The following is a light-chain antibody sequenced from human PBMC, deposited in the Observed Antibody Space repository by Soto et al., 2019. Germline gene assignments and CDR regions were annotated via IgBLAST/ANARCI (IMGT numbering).Light chain of an antibody. CDR2: GNS. CDR3: QSYDSSLSGYV. J-gene: IGLJ1*01. V-gene: IGLV1-40*01. Sequence: QSVLTQPPSVSVAPGQRVTISCTGSSSNIGAGYDVHWYQQLPGTAPKLLIYGNSNRPSGVPDRFSGSKSGTSASLAITGLQAEDEADYCCQSYDSSLSGYVFGTGTKVT. CDR1: SSNIGAGYD.